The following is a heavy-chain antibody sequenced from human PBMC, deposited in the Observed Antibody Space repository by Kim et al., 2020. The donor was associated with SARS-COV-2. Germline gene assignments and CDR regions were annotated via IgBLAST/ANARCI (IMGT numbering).Heavy chain of an antibody. J-gene: IGHJ4*02. V-gene: IGHV4-39*01. CDR1: GGSISSSSYY. CDR3: ARPTYSNSIDY. CDR2: IYYSGST. D-gene: IGHD4-4*01. Sequence: SETLSLTCTVSGGSISSSSYYWGWIRQPPGKGLEWIGSIYYSGSTYYNPSLKSRVTISVDTSKNQFSLKLSSVTAADTAVYYCARPTYSNSIDYWGQGTLVTVSS.